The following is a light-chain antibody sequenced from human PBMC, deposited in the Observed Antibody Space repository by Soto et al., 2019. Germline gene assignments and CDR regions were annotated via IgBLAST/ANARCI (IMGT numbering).Light chain of an antibody. CDR1: SSNIGPGFD. CDR2: GNS. J-gene: IGLJ1*01. Sequence: QSVLTQRPSVSGAPGQTVTISCAGCSSNIGPGFDVHWYQQVSGAAPKLLIYGNSNRPSGVPDRFSGSRSGTSASLAITGLQPEDEADYYCQSYDSSLRGSVFGPGTKVTVL. V-gene: IGLV1-40*01. CDR3: QSYDSSLRGSV.